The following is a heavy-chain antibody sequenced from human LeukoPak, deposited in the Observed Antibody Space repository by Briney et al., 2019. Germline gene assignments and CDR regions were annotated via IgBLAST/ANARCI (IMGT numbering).Heavy chain of an antibody. J-gene: IGHJ6*03. CDR2: IYSGGST. V-gene: IGHV3-53*05. CDR3: AKDSSSWSWDYYYYMDV. Sequence: GGSLRLSCAASGFTVSSNYMSWVRQAPGKGLEWVSIIYSGGSTFYADSVKGRFTISRDNSKNTLYLQMNSLRAEDTAVYYCAKDSSSWSWDYYYYMDVWGKGTTVTISS. D-gene: IGHD6-13*01. CDR1: GFTVSSNY.